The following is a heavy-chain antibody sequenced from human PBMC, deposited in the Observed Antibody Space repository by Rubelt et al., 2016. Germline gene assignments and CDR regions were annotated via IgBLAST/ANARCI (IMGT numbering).Heavy chain of an antibody. CDR3: ATRYCGGGSCYFYPEYHLDY. J-gene: IGHJ4*02. D-gene: IGHD2-15*01. V-gene: IGHV4-59*01. Sequence: QVQLQESGPGLVKSSETLSLTCTVSGGSISSYYWSWIRQPPGKGLEWIAYIHYSGSTKYDPSLKSRVTISVDTSKNQFSLCVNTVTAAETAVYYCATRYCGGGSCYFYPEYHLDYWGQGTLVTVSS. CDR1: GGSISSYY. CDR2: IHYSGST.